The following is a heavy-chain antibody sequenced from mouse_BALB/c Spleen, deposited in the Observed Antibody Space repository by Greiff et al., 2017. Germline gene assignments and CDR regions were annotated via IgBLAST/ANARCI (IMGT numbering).Heavy chain of an antibody. J-gene: IGHJ4*01. V-gene: IGHV2-9*02. CDR3: ARGTTVVAPHAMDY. D-gene: IGHD1-1*01. CDR1: GFSLTSYG. CDR2: IWAGGST. Sequence: VQRVESGPGLVAPSQSLSITCTVSGFSLTSYGVHWVRQPPGKGLEWLGVIWAGGSTNYNSALMSRLSISKDNSKSQVFLKMNSLQTDDTAMYYCARGTTVVAPHAMDYWGQGTSVTVSS.